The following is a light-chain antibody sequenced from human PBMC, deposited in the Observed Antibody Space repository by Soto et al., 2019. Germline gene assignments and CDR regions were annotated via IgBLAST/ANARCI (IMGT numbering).Light chain of an antibody. CDR3: QQYNNWPVT. CDR1: QSISSW. Sequence: DIQMTQSPSTLSATAGDRVTITCRASQSISSWLAWYQHKPGKAPKLLIYDASNLDSGVPSRFSGSGSGTEFSLTISSLQSEDFAVYYCQQYNNWPVTFGGGTKVEIK. J-gene: IGKJ4*01. V-gene: IGKV1-5*01. CDR2: DAS.